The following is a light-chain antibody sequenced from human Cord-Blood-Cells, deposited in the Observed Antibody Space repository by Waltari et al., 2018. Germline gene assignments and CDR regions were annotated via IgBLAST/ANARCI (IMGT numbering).Light chain of an antibody. CDR1: SSDVWSDNL. V-gene: IGLV2-23*03. Sequence: QSALTQPASVSGSPGQSITIPCTGTSSDVWSDNLVSWYQQHPGKAPKLLSYEGSKRPAVVCNRGCGPKAGITASLTSSGLEAEDEADYHCCSYAGSSTFDWVFGGGTKLTVL. CDR2: EGS. J-gene: IGLJ3*02. CDR3: CSYAGSSTFDWV.